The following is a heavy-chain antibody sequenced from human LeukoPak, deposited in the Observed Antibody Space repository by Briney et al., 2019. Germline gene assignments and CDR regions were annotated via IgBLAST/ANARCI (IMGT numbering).Heavy chain of an antibody. Sequence: SRGSLRLSCVVAGFTLSSYWTSWVRPAPGEWLEWVANIKQDGSEKYYVDSVKGRFTITRDNANNSLYLQMNSLRAEDTAVYYCASGVVVVVAATVFQHWGQGTLVTVSS. CDR2: IKQDGSEK. V-gene: IGHV3-7*01. J-gene: IGHJ1*01. CDR3: ASGVVVVVAATVFQH. D-gene: IGHD2-15*01. CDR1: GFTLSSYW.